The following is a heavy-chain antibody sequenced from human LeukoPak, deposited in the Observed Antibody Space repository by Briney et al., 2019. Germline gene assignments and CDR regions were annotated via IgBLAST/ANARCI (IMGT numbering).Heavy chain of an antibody. J-gene: IGHJ3*02. Sequence: GGSLRLFCAASGFPFSSFAMSWVRQAPVKGLEWVSAVSGSGGSTFYADSVKGRFTISRDNFKNTLYLQMNSLRAEDTAVYYCAREYYYDSSEGAFDIWGQGTMVTVSS. V-gene: IGHV3-23*01. CDR1: GFPFSSFA. D-gene: IGHD3-22*01. CDR2: VSGSGGST. CDR3: AREYYYDSSEGAFDI.